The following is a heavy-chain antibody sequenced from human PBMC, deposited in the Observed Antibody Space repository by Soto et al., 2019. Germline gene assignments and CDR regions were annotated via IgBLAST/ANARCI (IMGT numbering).Heavy chain of an antibody. CDR2: ISYDGSNK. CDR1: GFTFSSYA. CDR3: ARARVVSDAFDS. J-gene: IGHJ3*02. D-gene: IGHD3-3*01. V-gene: IGHV3-30-3*01. Sequence: QVQLVESGGGVVQPGRSLRLSCAASGFTFSSYAMHWVRQAPGKGLEWVEVISYDGSNKYYADSVKGRFTISSDNSKNTLYLKMNSLRAEDTAVYYCARARVVSDAFDSWGQGTMVTVSS.